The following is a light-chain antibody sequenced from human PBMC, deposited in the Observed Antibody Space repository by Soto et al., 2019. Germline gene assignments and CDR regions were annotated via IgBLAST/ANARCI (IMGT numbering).Light chain of an antibody. J-gene: IGLJ3*02. CDR3: QSYDSSLSGWV. CDR1: SSNIGGGSD. Sequence: QSALTQPPSVSGAPGQRVTISCTGSSSNIGGGSDVHWYQQLPGTAPKLLIYANTNRPSGVPDRLSGSKSGTSASLAISGLQAEDEADYYCQSYDSSLSGWVFGGGTKLTVL. V-gene: IGLV1-40*01. CDR2: ANT.